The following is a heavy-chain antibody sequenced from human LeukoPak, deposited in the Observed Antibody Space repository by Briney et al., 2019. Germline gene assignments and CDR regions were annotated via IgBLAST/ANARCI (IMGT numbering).Heavy chain of an antibody. CDR1: GFTFDDYA. J-gene: IGHJ4*02. V-gene: IGHV3-9*01. Sequence: GGSLRPSCAASGFTFDDYAMHWVRQAPGKGLEWVSGISWNSGSIGYADSVKGRFTISRDNAKNSLYLQMNSLRAEDTALYYCAKAPYYDILTGYYSGYFDYWGQGTLVTVSS. CDR2: ISWNSGSI. D-gene: IGHD3-9*01. CDR3: AKAPYYDILTGYYSGYFDY.